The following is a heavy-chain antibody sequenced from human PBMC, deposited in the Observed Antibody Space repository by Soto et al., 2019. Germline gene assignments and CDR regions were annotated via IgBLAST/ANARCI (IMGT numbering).Heavy chain of an antibody. CDR2: IYYSGST. V-gene: IGHV4-30-4*01. D-gene: IGHD1-26*01. CDR1: GGSISSGDYY. J-gene: IGHJ4*02. Sequence: QVQLQESGPGLVKPSQTLSLTCTVSGGSISSGDYYWSWIRQPPGKGLEWIGYIYYSGSTYYNPSLKSRVTISVDTSKNQFSLKLSSVTAADTAVYYCARGKSDILGATTRNYFDYWGQGTLVTVSS. CDR3: ARGKSDILGATTRNYFDY.